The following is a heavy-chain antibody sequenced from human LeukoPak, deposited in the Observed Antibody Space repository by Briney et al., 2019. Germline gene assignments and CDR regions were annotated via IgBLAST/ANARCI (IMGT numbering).Heavy chain of an antibody. Sequence: GASVKVSCKASGYTFTGYYMHWVRQAPGQGLEWMGWINPNSGGTNYAQKFQGRVTMTRDTFISTAYMELSRLRSDDTAVYYCARDFIGNGDYFSSWFDPWGQGTLVTVSS. CDR1: GYTFTGYY. CDR3: ARDFIGNGDYFSSWFDP. D-gene: IGHD4-17*01. J-gene: IGHJ5*02. CDR2: INPNSGGT. V-gene: IGHV1-2*02.